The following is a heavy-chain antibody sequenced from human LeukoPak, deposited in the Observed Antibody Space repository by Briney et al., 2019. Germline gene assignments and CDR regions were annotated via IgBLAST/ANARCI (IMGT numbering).Heavy chain of an antibody. Sequence: ASVKVSCKASGYTFTGYYMHWVRQAPGQGLEWMGQINPNSGGTNYAQKFQGRVTMTRDTSISTAYMELSRLRSGDTAVYYCAREIVAGTNFDYWGQGTLVTVSS. V-gene: IGHV1-2*06. J-gene: IGHJ4*02. CDR3: AREIVAGTNFDY. CDR1: GYTFTGYY. CDR2: INPNSGGT. D-gene: IGHD6-19*01.